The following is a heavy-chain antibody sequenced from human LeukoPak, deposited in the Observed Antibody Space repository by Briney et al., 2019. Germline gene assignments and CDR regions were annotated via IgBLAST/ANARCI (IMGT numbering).Heavy chain of an antibody. CDR3: ARICSSTDCLIPD. D-gene: IGHD2-2*01. CDR1: GFTFSRHW. J-gene: IGHJ4*02. Sequence: GGSLRLSCAASGFTFSRHWMHWVRQAPGKGLVWISRINSDASDTNYADFVKGRFTISRDNAKNTVYLQINSLRDEDTAVYYCARICSSTDCLIPDWGQGTLLTVSS. CDR2: INSDASDT. V-gene: IGHV3-74*01.